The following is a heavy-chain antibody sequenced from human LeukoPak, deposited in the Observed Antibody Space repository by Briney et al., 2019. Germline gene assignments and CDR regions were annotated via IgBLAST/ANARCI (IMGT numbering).Heavy chain of an antibody. V-gene: IGHV4-61*01. Sequence: SETLSLTCTVSGGSVSSGSYYWSWIRQPPGKGLEWIGYIYYSGSTNYNPSLKSRVTISVDTSKNQFSLKLSSVTAADTAVYYCASVVGANIFDYWGQGTLVTVSS. CDR3: ASVVGANIFDY. CDR1: GGSVSSGSYY. J-gene: IGHJ4*02. CDR2: IYYSGST. D-gene: IGHD1-26*01.